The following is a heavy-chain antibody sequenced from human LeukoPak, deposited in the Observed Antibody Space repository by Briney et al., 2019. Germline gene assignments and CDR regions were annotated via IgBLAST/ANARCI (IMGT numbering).Heavy chain of an antibody. V-gene: IGHV1-69-2*01. CDR3: STVFAGYNSVIMPPVVPDS. Sequence: ASVKLSCTASGYIFKNYFIHWIQQSPGKGLKWVGRIYPADGATKYAEKFQGRVTLTADTPTETVYMEMSSLRFEDTALYYCSTVFAGYNSVIMPPVVPDSWGQGTLVSVSA. CDR1: GYIFKNYF. D-gene: IGHD3-10*01. J-gene: IGHJ4*02. CDR2: IYPADGAT.